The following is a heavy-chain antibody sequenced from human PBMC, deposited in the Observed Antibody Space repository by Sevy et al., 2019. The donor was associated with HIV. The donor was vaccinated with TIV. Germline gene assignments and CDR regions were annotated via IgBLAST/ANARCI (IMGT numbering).Heavy chain of an antibody. D-gene: IGHD1-26*01. CDR3: AREGRWELTTYFDY. V-gene: IGHV4-30-4*01. CDR2: IYYSGST. Sequence: SETLSLTCTVSGGSISSGDYYWSWIRQPTGKGLEWIGYIYYSGSTYYNPSLKSRVTISVDTSKNQFSLKLSSVTAADTAVYYCAREGRWELTTYFDYWGQGTLVTVSS. CDR1: GGSISSGDYY. J-gene: IGHJ4*02.